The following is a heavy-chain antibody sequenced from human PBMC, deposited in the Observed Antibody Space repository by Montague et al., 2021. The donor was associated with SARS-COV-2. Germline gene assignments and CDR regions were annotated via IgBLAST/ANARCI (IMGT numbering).Heavy chain of an antibody. V-gene: IGHV3-33*01. CDR3: ARDWWNGDWLFGLYYYYGMDV. J-gene: IGHJ6*02. Sequence: SLRLSCAASGFTFSSYVMHWVRQAPGTGLAWVSVILYDGSNKYYADSVKGRFTISIDNSKNTLYLQMNSLRAEGTAVYYCARDWWNGDWLFGLYYYYGMDVWGQGTTVTVSS. CDR2: ILYDGSNK. D-gene: IGHD3-9*01. CDR1: GFTFSSYV.